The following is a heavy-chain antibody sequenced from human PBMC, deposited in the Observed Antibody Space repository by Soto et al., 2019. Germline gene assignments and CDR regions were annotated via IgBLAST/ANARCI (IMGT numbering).Heavy chain of an antibody. J-gene: IGHJ5*02. Sequence: ASVKVSCKASGYTFTSYDINWVRQATGQGLEWMGWMNPNSGNTGYAQKFQGRVTMTGNTSISTAYMELSSLRSEDTAVYYCARVYSNYEKNWFDPWGQGTLVTVSS. CDR3: ARVYSNYEKNWFDP. CDR1: GYTFTSYD. CDR2: MNPNSGNT. D-gene: IGHD4-4*01. V-gene: IGHV1-8*01.